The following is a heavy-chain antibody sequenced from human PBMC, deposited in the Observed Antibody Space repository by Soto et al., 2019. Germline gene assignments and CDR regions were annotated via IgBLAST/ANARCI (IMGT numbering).Heavy chain of an antibody. CDR1: GYTFTGYY. V-gene: IGHV1-2*02. CDR3: ARDFRLRTYYDILTGQTGWFDP. Sequence: RASVKVSCKASGYTFTGYYMHWVRQAPGQGLEWMGWINPNSGGTNYAQKFQGRVTMTRDTSISTAYMELSRLRSDDTAVYYCARDFRLRTYYDILTGQTGWFDPWGQGTLVTVSS. CDR2: INPNSGGT. D-gene: IGHD3-9*01. J-gene: IGHJ5*02.